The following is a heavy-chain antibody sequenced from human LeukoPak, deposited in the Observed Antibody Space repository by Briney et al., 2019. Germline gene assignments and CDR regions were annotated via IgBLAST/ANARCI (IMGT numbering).Heavy chain of an antibody. J-gene: IGHJ4*02. V-gene: IGHV1-2*04. D-gene: IGHD4-11*01. CDR3: VRGGVTVTATFDY. Sequence: GASVKVSCKSSGYTFTGYYMHWVRQAPGQGLEWMGWINPNSGDTNYAQKFQGWVTMTRDTSSSTAYMELSRLRSDGTAVYYCVRGGVTVTATFDYWGQGTLVIVSS. CDR2: INPNSGDT. CDR1: GYTFTGYY.